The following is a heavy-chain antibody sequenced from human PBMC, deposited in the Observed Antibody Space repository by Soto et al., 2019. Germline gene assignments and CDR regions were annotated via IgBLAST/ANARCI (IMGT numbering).Heavy chain of an antibody. V-gene: IGHV4-39*01. D-gene: IGHD1-26*01. Sequence: QLHLRESGPGLVKPSETLSLTCTVSGGSITSSSYYWGWIRQPPGKGLEWIGSIYYSGSTYYNPSLKSRATISVDTSTNQFSPKLSSVTAADTAVYYCATQEVGGSYVYTFDPWGQGTLVTVSS. CDR3: ATQEVGGSYVYTFDP. CDR1: GGSITSSSYY. CDR2: IYYSGST. J-gene: IGHJ5*02.